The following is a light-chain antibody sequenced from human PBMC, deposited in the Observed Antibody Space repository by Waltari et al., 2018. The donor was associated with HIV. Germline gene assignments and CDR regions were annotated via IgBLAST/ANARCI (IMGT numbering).Light chain of an antibody. Sequence: DIVMTQSPESLTVSLGERATLHCTSSQNIFYTSNNKSHLAWYQHKAGQSPKLLISWASSRESGVPDRFSGSGSGTNFSLTISSLETEDVAIYYCQQYYSSPQTFGRGTRVEIK. CDR3: QQYYSSPQT. CDR1: QNIFYTSNNKSH. CDR2: WAS. V-gene: IGKV4-1*01. J-gene: IGKJ4*01.